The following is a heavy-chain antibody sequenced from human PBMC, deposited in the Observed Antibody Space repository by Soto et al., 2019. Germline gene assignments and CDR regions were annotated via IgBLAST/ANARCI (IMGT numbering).Heavy chain of an antibody. J-gene: IGHJ4*02. D-gene: IGHD4-17*01. CDR3: ARALRKGEVYGVIAY. V-gene: IGHV3-9*01. CDR1: GFTFDDYA. Sequence: EVQLVESGGGFVQPGRSLRLSCAASGFTFDDYAMHWVRQAPGKGLEWVSGISWNSGSIGYADSVQGRFTISRDNAKNSLSLQMNSLRAEDTALYYCARALRKGEVYGVIAYWGQGTLVTIAS. CDR2: ISWNSGSI.